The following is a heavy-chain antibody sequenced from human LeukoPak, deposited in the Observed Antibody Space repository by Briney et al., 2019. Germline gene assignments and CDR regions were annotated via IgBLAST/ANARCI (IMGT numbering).Heavy chain of an antibody. CDR3: ARDYGYNWNYGGGGWFDP. CDR2: IIPIFGTA. J-gene: IGHJ5*02. V-gene: IGHV1-69*05. D-gene: IGHD1-7*01. Sequence: SVKVSCKASGGTFSSYAISWVRQAPGQGLEWMGRIIPIFGTANYAQKFQGRVTITTDESTSTAYMELSSLRSEDTAVYYCARDYGYNWNYGGGGWFDPWGQGTLVTVSS. CDR1: GGTFSSYA.